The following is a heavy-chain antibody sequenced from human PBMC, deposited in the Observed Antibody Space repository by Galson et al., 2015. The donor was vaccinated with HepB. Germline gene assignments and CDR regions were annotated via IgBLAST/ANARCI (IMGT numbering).Heavy chain of an antibody. D-gene: IGHD6-13*01. CDR1: GFTFSSYA. Sequence: SLRLSCAASGFTFSSYAMSWVRQAPGKGLEWVGRIKSKTDGGTTDYAAPVKGRFTISRDDSKNTLYLQMNSLKTEDTAVYYCTTISRIAAAGRELDPWGQGTLVTVSS. CDR3: TTISRIAAAGRELDP. J-gene: IGHJ5*02. CDR2: IKSKTDGGTT. V-gene: IGHV3-15*01.